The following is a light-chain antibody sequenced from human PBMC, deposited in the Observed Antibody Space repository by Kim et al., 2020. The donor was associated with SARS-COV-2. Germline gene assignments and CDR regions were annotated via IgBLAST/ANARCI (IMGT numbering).Light chain of an antibody. CDR3: RQANSFPPFA. V-gene: IGKV1-12*01. CDR1: QNSNTW. J-gene: IGKJ1*01. Sequence: AVGDRVSIACRASQNSNTWLAWYQQKPGKAPKLLIYAAACRESGVPSRCSGSGSGTEFTLTIARLQPDDSATYYCRQANSFPPFAFGQGTKLEIK. CDR2: AAA.